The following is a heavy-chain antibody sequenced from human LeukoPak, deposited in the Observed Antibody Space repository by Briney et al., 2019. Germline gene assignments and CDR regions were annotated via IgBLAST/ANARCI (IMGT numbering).Heavy chain of an antibody. CDR1: ASTFTSKG. Sequence: ASVKVTYKTSASTFTSKGITWVRHAPGQGIEWMGWISVYNGNTKYAQKLQGRVTMTTDPSTTTAYMELKSLRSDDTAMYYCARDINAYGDSPSDYWGQGTLVTVSS. CDR2: ISVYNGNT. J-gene: IGHJ4*02. V-gene: IGHV1-18*01. D-gene: IGHD4-17*01. CDR3: ARDINAYGDSPSDY.